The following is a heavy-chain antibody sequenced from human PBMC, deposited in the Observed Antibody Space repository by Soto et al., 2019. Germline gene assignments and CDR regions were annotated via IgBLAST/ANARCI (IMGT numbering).Heavy chain of an antibody. CDR3: ARGSTDSYPGSRIFDF. D-gene: IGHD3-10*01. CDR2: IYSGGYT. J-gene: IGHJ4*02. V-gene: IGHV3-53*01. Sequence: GGSLRLSCAVSGLTVSNNYMSWVRQAPGKGLEGVSVIYSGGYTAYGDSVKGRFTISRDNSKDTLYLQMNSLRADDTAVYYCARGSTDSYPGSRIFDFWGRGTLVTVSS. CDR1: GLTVSNNY.